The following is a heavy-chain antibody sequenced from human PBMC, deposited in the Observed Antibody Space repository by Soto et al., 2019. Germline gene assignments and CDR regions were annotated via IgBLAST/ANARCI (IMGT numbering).Heavy chain of an antibody. CDR2: INHSGST. CDR3: ARGLRMITFGGVIR. Sequence: SETLSLTCAVYGGSFSGYYWSWIRQPPGKGLEWIGEINHSGSTNYNPSLKSRVTISVDTSKNQFSLKLSSVTAADTAVYYCARGLRMITFGGVIRWGQGTLVTVSS. D-gene: IGHD3-16*01. CDR1: GGSFSGYY. J-gene: IGHJ4*02. V-gene: IGHV4-34*01.